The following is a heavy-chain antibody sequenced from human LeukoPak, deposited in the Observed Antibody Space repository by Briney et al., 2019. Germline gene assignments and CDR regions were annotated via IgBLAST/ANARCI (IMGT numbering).Heavy chain of an antibody. D-gene: IGHD6-6*01. V-gene: IGHV1-18*01. J-gene: IGHJ3*01. Sequence: ASVKVSCKASGYTFTSYGITWVRQAPGQGLEWMGWISAYNGYTDYARKLQGRVTMTTDTSTSTAYMELRSLRSDDTAVYYCAREVAARPHDAFDLWGQGTMVSVSS. CDR2: ISAYNGYT. CDR3: AREVAARPHDAFDL. CDR1: GYTFTSYG.